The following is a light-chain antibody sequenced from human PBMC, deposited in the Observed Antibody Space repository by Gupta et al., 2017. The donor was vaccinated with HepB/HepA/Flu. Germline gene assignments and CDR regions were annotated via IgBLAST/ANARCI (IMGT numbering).Light chain of an antibody. CDR2: EVL. Sequence: QSALTQPASVSGSPGQSITISCTGTRSDIGSYDFVSWYQQHPGKAPKLIIYEVLKRPSGVSNRFSGSKSGNTASLTISGLQAEDEADYYCCSVGNFTLYVFGTGTNVVVL. J-gene: IGLJ1*01. V-gene: IGLV2-23*02. CDR1: RSDIGSYDF. CDR3: CSVGNFTLYV.